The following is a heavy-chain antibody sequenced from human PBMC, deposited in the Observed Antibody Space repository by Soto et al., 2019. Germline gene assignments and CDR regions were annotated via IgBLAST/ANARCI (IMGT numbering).Heavy chain of an antibody. V-gene: IGHV1-69*01. D-gene: IGHD2-2*01. J-gene: IGHJ6*02. Sequence: QVQLVQSGAEVKKPGSSVKVSCKASGGTFSSYAISWVRQAPGQGLEWMGGIIPISDTTNYAQKFQGRVTITADESTSTAYMELSSLRSEDMAVYYCARSQGSSTSLEIYYYYYYGMDVWGQVTTVTVSS. CDR1: GGTFSSYA. CDR2: IIPISDTT. CDR3: ARSQGSSTSLEIYYYYYYGMDV.